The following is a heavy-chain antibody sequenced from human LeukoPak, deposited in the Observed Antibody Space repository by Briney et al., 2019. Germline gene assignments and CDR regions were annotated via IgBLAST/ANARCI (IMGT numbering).Heavy chain of an antibody. CDR2: IYYSGST. CDR1: GGSISGYY. CDR3: ARDYCSSSSCYLDY. D-gene: IGHD2-2*01. Sequence: PSETLSLTCTVSGGSISGYYWSWIRQPPGKGLEWIGYIYYSGSTNYNPSLKSRVTISVDTSKNQFSLKLSSVTAADTAVYYCARDYCSSSSCYLDYWGQGTLVTVSS. J-gene: IGHJ4*02. V-gene: IGHV4-59*01.